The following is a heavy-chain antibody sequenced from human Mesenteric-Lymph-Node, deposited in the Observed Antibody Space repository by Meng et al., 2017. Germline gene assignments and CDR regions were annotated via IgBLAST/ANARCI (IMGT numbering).Heavy chain of an antibody. CDR2: ISANGGST. CDR1: GFTFSSYS. V-gene: IGHV3-64*02. Sequence: GQLVESGEGLGQPGGSLRLSCAAFGFTFSSYSMHWVRQAPGKGLEYVSAISANGGSTYYADSVRDRFTISRDNSKNTLYLQMGSLRVDDMAVYYCARVGGLSTLDIWGQGTMVTVSS. D-gene: IGHD4-23*01. J-gene: IGHJ3*02. CDR3: ARVGGLSTLDI.